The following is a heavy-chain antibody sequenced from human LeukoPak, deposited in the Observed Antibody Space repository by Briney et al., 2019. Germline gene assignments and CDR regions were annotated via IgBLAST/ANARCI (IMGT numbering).Heavy chain of an antibody. D-gene: IGHD3-10*01. J-gene: IGHJ4*02. Sequence: GGSLRLSCAASGFTFSSYDMHWVRQGTGIGLEWVSSIDSAGDTHYLDSVKGRFSIPRENAENSLYLQMNSLRAGDTAIYYCARGTPWFGSTRSDLDYWGQGIVVTVSS. V-gene: IGHV3-13*01. CDR2: IDSAGDT. CDR3: ARGTPWFGSTRSDLDY. CDR1: GFTFSSYD.